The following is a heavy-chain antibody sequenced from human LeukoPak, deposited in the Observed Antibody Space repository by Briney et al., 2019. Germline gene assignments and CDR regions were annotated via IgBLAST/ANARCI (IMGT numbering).Heavy chain of an antibody. D-gene: IGHD5-18*01. CDR3: AKDLPNSYGYIRAIDY. CDR1: GFTFSSYA. Sequence: GGSLRLSCAASGFTFSSYAMSWVRQAPGKGLEWVSAISGSGGSTYYADSVKGRFTVSRDNSKNTLYLQMNSLRAEDTAVYYCAKDLPNSYGYIRAIDYWGQGTLVTVSS. V-gene: IGHV3-23*01. CDR2: ISGSGGST. J-gene: IGHJ4*02.